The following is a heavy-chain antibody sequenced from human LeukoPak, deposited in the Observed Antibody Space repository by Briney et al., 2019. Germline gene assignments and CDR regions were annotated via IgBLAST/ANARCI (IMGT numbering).Heavy chain of an antibody. V-gene: IGHV3-21*01. D-gene: IGHD1-26*01. CDR2: ISSSSSYI. CDR1: GFTFSSYS. J-gene: IGHJ3*02. CDR3: ARESLGLDAFDI. Sequence: GGSLRLSCAASGFTFSSYSMNWVRQAPGKGLEWVSSISSSSSYIYYADSVKGRFTISRDNAKNSLYLQMNSLRAEDTAVYYCARESLGLDAFDIWGQGTMVTVSS.